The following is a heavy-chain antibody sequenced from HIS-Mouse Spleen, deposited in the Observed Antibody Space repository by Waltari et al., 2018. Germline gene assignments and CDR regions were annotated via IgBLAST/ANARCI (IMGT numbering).Heavy chain of an antibody. J-gene: IGHJ4*02. CDR2: RSYDGSNK. CDR1: GFTFRSYG. V-gene: IGHV3-30*03. Sequence: QVQLVESGGGVVQPGRSLRLSCAASGFTFRSYGMHWVRQGPGKGLAVVAVRSYDGSNKDYADAVKVRFTISRDNSKNTLYLQMNSLRAEDTAGYYCASHHIAALDYWGQGTLVTVSS. CDR3: ASHHIAALDY. D-gene: IGHD6-6*01.